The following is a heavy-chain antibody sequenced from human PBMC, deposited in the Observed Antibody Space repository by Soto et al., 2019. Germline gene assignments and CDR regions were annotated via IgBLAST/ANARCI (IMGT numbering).Heavy chain of an antibody. CDR3: ASTRRGYYYGMDV. CDR2: IIPIFGTA. Sequence: AASVKVSCKASGGTSSSYAISWVRQAPGQGLEWMGGIIPIFGTANYAQKFQGRVTITADESTSTAYMELSSLRSEDTAVYYCASTRRGYYYGMDVWGQGTTVTVSS. V-gene: IGHV1-69*13. J-gene: IGHJ6*02. CDR1: GGTSSSYA.